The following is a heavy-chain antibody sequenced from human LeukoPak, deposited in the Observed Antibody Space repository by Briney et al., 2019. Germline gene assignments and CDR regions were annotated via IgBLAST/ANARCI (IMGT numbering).Heavy chain of an antibody. CDR2: INPSGGST. V-gene: IGHV1-46*03. CDR3: AKGPAPYSSSWYVFDY. J-gene: IGHJ4*02. Sequence: ASVKVSCKASGYTFTSYYMHWVRQAPGQGLEWMGIINPSGGSTSYAQKFQGRVTITRDTCTSTVYMELSSLRSEDTAVYYCAKGPAPYSSSWYVFDYWGQGTLVTVSS. CDR1: GYTFTSYY. D-gene: IGHD6-13*01.